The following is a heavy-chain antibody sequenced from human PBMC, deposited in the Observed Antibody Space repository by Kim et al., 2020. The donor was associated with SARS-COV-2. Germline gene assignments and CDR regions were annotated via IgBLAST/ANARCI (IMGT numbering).Heavy chain of an antibody. V-gene: IGHV3-48*03. J-gene: IGHJ3*02. CDR1: GFTFSSYE. Sequence: GGSLRLSCAASGFTFSSYEMNWVRQAPGKGLEWVSYISSSGSTIYYADSVKGRFTISRDNAKNSLYLQMNSLRAEDTAVYYCARGRGREAFDIWGQGTMVTVSS. D-gene: IGHD3-16*01. CDR3: ARGRGREAFDI. CDR2: ISSSGSTI.